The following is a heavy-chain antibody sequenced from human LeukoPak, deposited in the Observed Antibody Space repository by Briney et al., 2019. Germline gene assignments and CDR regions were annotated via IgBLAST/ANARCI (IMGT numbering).Heavy chain of an antibody. CDR1: GGSFSGYY. J-gene: IGHJ3*02. Sequence: PSETLSLTCAVYGGSFSGYYWSWIRQPPGKGLEWIGEINHSGSTNYNPSLKSRVTISVDTSKNQFSLKLSSVTAADTAAYYCARQATIYSSGWSRDAFDIWGQGTMVTVSS. V-gene: IGHV4-34*01. CDR3: ARQATIYSSGWSRDAFDI. D-gene: IGHD6-19*01. CDR2: INHSGST.